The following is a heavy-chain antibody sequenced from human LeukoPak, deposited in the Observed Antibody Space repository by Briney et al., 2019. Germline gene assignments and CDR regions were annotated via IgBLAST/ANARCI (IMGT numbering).Heavy chain of an antibody. Sequence: GSLRLSCTASGFTFSNFWMGWVRQAPGKGLEWVAVIWYDGSNKYYADSVKGRFTISRDNSKNALYLQMNSLRAEDTAVYYCARKGYSGYESFDYWGQGTLVTVSS. CDR1: GFTFSNFW. J-gene: IGHJ4*02. CDR3: ARKGYSGYESFDY. D-gene: IGHD5-12*01. CDR2: IWYDGSNK. V-gene: IGHV3-33*08.